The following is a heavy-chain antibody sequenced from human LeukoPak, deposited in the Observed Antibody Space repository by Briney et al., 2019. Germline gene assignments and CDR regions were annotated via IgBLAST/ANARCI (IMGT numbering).Heavy chain of an antibody. CDR2: TYYRSKWYN. CDR3: ASEKVTGTHSFDY. D-gene: IGHD6-19*01. CDR1: GDSVSSNRGA. J-gene: IGHJ4*02. V-gene: IGHV6-1*01. Sequence: SQTLSLTCAISGDSVSSNRGAWNWIRQSPPRGLEWLGRTYYRSKWYNDYAVSVKSRIIINTDTSKNQFSLQLNSVTPEDTSVYYCASEKVTGTHSFDYWSQGTLVTVSS.